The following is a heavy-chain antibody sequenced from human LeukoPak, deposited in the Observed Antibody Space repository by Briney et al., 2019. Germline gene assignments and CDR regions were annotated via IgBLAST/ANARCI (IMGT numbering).Heavy chain of an antibody. J-gene: IGHJ5*02. CDR3: ARDNGKYYYDSSGYYDNWFDP. Sequence: ASVKVSCKASGGTFSSYAISWVRQAPGQGLEWMGGIIPIFGTANYAQKFQGRVTMTEDTSTDTAYMELRSLRSDDTAVYYCARDNGKYYYDSSGYYDNWFDPWGQGTLVTVSS. CDR1: GGTFSSYA. D-gene: IGHD3-22*01. V-gene: IGHV1-69*06. CDR2: IIPIFGTA.